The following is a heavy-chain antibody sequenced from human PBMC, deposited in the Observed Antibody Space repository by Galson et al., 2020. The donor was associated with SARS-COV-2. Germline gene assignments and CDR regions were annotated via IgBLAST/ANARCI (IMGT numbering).Heavy chain of an antibody. CDR3: ARESGCVESFDY. J-gene: IGHJ4*02. CDR1: GGSISSYY. D-gene: IGHD1-1*01. V-gene: IGHV4-59*13. Sequence: SETLSLTCTVSGGSISSYYWSWIRQPPGKGLEWIGYIFYSGSTNYNASTNYNPALKSRVTISVDTSKYQFSLELSSVTAADTAVYYCARESGCVESFDYWGQGTLVTVSS. CDR2: IFYSGSTNYNAST.